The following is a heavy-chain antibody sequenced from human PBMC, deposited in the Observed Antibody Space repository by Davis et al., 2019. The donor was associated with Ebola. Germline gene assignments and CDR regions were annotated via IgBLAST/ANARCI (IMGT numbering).Heavy chain of an antibody. CDR1: GYSFTSYW. D-gene: IGHD2-15*01. Sequence: GGSLRLSCKGSGYSFTSYWIGWVRQMPGKGLEWMGIIYPGDSDTRYSPSFQGQVTISADKSISTAYLQWSSLKASDTAMYYCARSRGAATPSPYAFDIWGQGTMVTVSS. V-gene: IGHV5-51*01. CDR2: IYPGDSDT. J-gene: IGHJ3*02. CDR3: ARSRGAATPSPYAFDI.